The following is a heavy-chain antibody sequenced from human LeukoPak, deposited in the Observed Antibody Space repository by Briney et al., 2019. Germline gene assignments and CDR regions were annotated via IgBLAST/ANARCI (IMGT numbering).Heavy chain of an antibody. CDR1: GYSFTSYW. D-gene: IGHD6-13*01. CDR3: ARGMGYSSSWYDY. V-gene: IGHV5-10-1*01. J-gene: IGHJ4*02. CDR2: IDPSDSYT. Sequence: GESLNISCKGSGYSFTSYWISWVRQMPGKGLEWMGRIDPSDSYTNYSPSFQGHVTISADKSISTAYPQWSSLKASDTAMYYCARGMGYSSSWYDYWGQGTLVTVSS.